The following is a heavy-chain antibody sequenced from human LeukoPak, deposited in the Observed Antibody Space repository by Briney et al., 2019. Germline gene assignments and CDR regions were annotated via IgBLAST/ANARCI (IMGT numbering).Heavy chain of an antibody. D-gene: IGHD3-10*01. CDR1: GDSVSSNSAD. CDR2: TYYRSKWYS. V-gene: IGHV6-1*01. Sequence: QTLSLTCPISGDSVSSNSADWNWIRQSPSRGLEWLGRTYYRSKWYSDYAVSVKSRITINPDTSKNQFSLQLKSVTPEDTAVYYCASTSDYSSGYFDYWGQGTLVTVSS. CDR3: ASTSDYSSGYFDY. J-gene: IGHJ4*02.